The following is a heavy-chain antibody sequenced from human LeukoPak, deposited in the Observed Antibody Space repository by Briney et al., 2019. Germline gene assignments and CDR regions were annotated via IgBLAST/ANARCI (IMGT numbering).Heavy chain of an antibody. CDR2: INHSGST. V-gene: IGHV4-34*01. CDR3: AGFSITYNPFDY. J-gene: IGHJ4*02. Sequence: SETLPLTCAVYGESLSGYYWSWIRQPPGKGLEWIGEINHSGSTNYNPSLKSRVTMSLDMSKNQFSLKVSSVTAADTAVYYCAGFSITYNPFDYWGQGTLVTVSS. CDR1: GESLSGYY. D-gene: IGHD3-10*01.